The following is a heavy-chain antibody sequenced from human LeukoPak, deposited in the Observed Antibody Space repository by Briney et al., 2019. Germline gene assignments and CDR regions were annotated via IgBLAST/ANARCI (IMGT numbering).Heavy chain of an antibody. D-gene: IGHD2-2*01. V-gene: IGHV3-30*02. CDR1: GFTFSDYA. J-gene: IGHJ4*02. Sequence: PGGSLRLSCAVSGFTFSDYAVHWVRQAPGKGLEWVASIQSNGNEKYSSDSLKGRFTISRDNSKNTLYLQINTVRPEDTAVFYCARGVTSWPQGPYHFDYWGQGILITVSS. CDR2: IQSNGNEK. CDR3: ARGVTSWPQGPYHFDY.